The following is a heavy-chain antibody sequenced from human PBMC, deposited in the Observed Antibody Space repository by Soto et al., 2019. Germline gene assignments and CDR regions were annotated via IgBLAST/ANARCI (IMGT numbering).Heavy chain of an antibody. CDR2: IYYSGST. CDR3: AREYCSGGSCYEVAYFDY. CDR1: GGSISSYY. Sequence: SETLSLTCTVSGGSISSYYWSWIRQPPGKGLEWIGYIYYSGSTKYNPSLKSRVTISVDTSKNQFSLKLSSVTAADTAVYYCAREYCSGGSCYEVAYFDYWGQGTLVTVSS. D-gene: IGHD2-15*01. V-gene: IGHV4-59*01. J-gene: IGHJ4*02.